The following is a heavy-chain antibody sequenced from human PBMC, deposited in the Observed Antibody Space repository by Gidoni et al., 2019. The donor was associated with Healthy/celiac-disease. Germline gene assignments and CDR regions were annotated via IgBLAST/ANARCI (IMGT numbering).Heavy chain of an antibody. J-gene: IGHJ3*02. CDR2: ISSSSSYI. V-gene: IGHV3-21*01. Sequence: EVQLVESGGGLVKPGGSLRLSCAASGFTFSSYSRNWVRQAPGKGLEWVSSISSSSSYIYYADSVKGRFTIARDNAKNSLYLQMNSLRAEDTAVYYCARLGPFDAFDIWGQGTMVTVSS. CDR3: ARLGPFDAFDI. CDR1: GFTFSSYS.